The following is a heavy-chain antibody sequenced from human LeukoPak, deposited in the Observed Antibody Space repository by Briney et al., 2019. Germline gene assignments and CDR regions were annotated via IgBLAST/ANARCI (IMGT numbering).Heavy chain of an antibody. CDR2: IYTSGST. Sequence: SSQTLSLTCTVSGGSISSGSYYWSWIRQPAGKGLEWIGRIYTSGSTNYNPSLKSRVTISVDTSKNQFSLKLSSVTAADTAVYYCARDLGSSTPSGVWGKGTTVTVSS. J-gene: IGHJ6*04. CDR1: GGSISSGSYY. D-gene: IGHD3-16*01. V-gene: IGHV4-61*02. CDR3: ARDLGSSTPSGV.